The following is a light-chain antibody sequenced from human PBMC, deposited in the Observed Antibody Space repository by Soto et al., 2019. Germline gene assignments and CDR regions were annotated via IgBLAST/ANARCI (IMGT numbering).Light chain of an antibody. CDR2: AAS. CDR1: QTVNSDY. V-gene: IGKV3-20*01. CDR3: KYYGNSRIT. J-gene: IGKJ5*01. Sequence: STQSSGTLCSPPVPRPSLSCRSMQTVNSDYLTWYQQKPGQAPRLLIYAASSGATGIKDRFSGSGSETDFTLTIKRLEPEDFAVYYCKYYGNSRITFGKGKRVEIK.